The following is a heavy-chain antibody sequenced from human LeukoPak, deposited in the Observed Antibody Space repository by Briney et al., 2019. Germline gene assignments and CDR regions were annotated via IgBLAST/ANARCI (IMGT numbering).Heavy chain of an antibody. CDR3: ARDELYCSGGSCYPNWFDP. Sequence: PGGSLRLSCAASGFTFSSYNMNWVRQAPGKGLEWVSYISSSDSTIYYADSVKGRFTISRDNAKNSLFLQMNSLRAEDTAVYYCARDELYCSGGSCYPNWFDPWGQGALVTVSS. V-gene: IGHV3-48*04. CDR1: GFTFSSYN. CDR2: ISSSDSTI. J-gene: IGHJ5*02. D-gene: IGHD2-15*01.